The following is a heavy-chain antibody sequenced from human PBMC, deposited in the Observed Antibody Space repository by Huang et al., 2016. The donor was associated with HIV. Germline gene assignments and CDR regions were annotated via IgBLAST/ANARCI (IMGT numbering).Heavy chain of an antibody. CDR1: GYTLTELS. J-gene: IGHJ3*02. CDR2: SAPEHGET. Sequence: QVQLVQSGAEVKKPGASVKVSCKVSGYTLTELSIHWVRQAPGKGLEWMGGSAPEHGETIYAQNFQDRVTMTEDTSTDTAYMELHSLRPEDTAVYYCAAGYDTYYDIWGQGTMVIASS. D-gene: IGHD2-21*01. V-gene: IGHV1-24*01. CDR3: AAGYDTYYDI.